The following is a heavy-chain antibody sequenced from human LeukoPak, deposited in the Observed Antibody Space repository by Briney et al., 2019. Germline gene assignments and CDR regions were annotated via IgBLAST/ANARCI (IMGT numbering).Heavy chain of an antibody. CDR3: ARLRSRIAARRRYWYFDL. CDR2: IYYSGST. CDR1: GGSISSYY. V-gene: IGHV4-59*08. J-gene: IGHJ2*01. D-gene: IGHD6-6*01. Sequence: PSETLSLTCTVSGGSISSYYWSWIRQPPGKGLEWIGYIYYSGSTNYNPSLKSRATISVDTSKNQFSLKLSSVTAADTAVYYCARLRSRIAARRRYWYFDLWGRGTLVTVSS.